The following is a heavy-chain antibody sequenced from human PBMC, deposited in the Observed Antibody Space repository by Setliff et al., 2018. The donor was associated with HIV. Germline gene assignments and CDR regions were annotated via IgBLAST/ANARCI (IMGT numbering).Heavy chain of an antibody. CDR2: INHSGDT. J-gene: IGHJ4*02. Sequence: KPSETLSLTCAVYGGSFSGYFWSWIRQSPGKGLEWIGEINHSGDTYYNPSLNSRISISVDMSKNKFSLKLSSLTAADTAVYYCARGGLGVVTSFDSWGPGTLVTVSS. CDR3: ARGGLGVVTSFDS. V-gene: IGHV4-34*09. CDR1: GGSFSGYF. D-gene: IGHD3-3*01.